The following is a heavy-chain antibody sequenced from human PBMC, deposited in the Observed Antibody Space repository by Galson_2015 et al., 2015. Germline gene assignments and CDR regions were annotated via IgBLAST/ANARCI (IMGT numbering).Heavy chain of an antibody. J-gene: IGHJ5*02. CDR2: IYYSGST. Sequence: ETLSLTCTVSGGSISSSSYYWGWIRQPPGKGLEWIGSIYYSGSTYYNPSLKSRVTISVDTSKNQFSLKLSSVTAADTAVYYCARRGYCSGGSCYRWFDPWGQGTLVTVSS. CDR3: ARRGYCSGGSCYRWFDP. D-gene: IGHD2-15*01. V-gene: IGHV4-39*01. CDR1: GGSISSSSYY.